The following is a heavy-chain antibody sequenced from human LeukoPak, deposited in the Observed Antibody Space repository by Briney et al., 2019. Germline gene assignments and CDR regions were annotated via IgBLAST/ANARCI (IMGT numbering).Heavy chain of an antibody. CDR2: IYYSGST. V-gene: IGHV4-59*08. CDR3: ARQDDSSVVIFDY. CDR1: GGSISRYY. D-gene: IGHD3-22*01. Sequence: PSETLSLTCTVSGGSISRYYWSWIRQPPGKGLEWIGYIYYSGSTNYNPSLKSRVTISVDTSKNQFSLKLSSVTAADTAVYYCARQDDSSVVIFDYWGQGTLVTVSS. J-gene: IGHJ4*02.